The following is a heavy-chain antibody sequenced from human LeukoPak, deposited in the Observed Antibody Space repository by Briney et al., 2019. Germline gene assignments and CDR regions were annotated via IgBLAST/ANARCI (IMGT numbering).Heavy chain of an antibody. V-gene: IGHV4-59*08. Sequence: SETLSLTCAVSGGSISSYYWSWIRQPPGKGREWIGYIYYSGSTNYNPSLKSRVTISVDTSKNQFSLKLSSVTAADTAVYYCARFPYSNYDNSDYWGQGTLVTVSS. D-gene: IGHD4-11*01. CDR2: IYYSGST. J-gene: IGHJ4*02. CDR1: GGSISSYY. CDR3: ARFPYSNYDNSDY.